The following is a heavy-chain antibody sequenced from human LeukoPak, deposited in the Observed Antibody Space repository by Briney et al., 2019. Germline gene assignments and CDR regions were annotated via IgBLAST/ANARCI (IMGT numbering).Heavy chain of an antibody. CDR3: ARDPASDYYDSSGYYYFDY. D-gene: IGHD3-22*01. Sequence: GGSLRLSCAASGFTFSSYAIHWVRQAPGKGLEWVAVISFDGTDAFYADSVKGRFTISRDNSKNTLYLQMNSLRAEDTAVYYCARDPASDYYDSSGYYYFDYWGQGTLVTVSS. J-gene: IGHJ4*02. V-gene: IGHV3-30*04. CDR1: GFTFSSYA. CDR2: ISFDGTDA.